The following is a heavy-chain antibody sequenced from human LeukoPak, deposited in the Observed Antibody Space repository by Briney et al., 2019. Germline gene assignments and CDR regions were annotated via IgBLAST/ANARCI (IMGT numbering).Heavy chain of an antibody. J-gene: IGHJ4*02. CDR1: GYSISSGYY. CDR2: IYHSGST. V-gene: IGHV4-38-2*02. Sequence: PSETLSLTCTVSGYSISSGYYWGWIRQPPGKGLEWIGSIYHSGSTYYNPSLKSRVTISVDTSKNQFSLKLSSVTAADTAVYYCASDGYYWGQGTLVTVSS. CDR3: ASDGYY.